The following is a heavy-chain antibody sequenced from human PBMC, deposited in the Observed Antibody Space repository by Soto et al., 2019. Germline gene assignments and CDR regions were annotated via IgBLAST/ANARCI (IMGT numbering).Heavy chain of an antibody. V-gene: IGHV1-2*04. Sequence: ASVKVSCKASGYTFTGYYMHWVRQAPGQGLEWMGWINPNSGGTNYAQKFQGWVTMTRDTSISTAYMELSRPRSDDTAVYYCARDRSRTGYSSSRILKTFDYWGQGTLVTVSS. CDR2: INPNSGGT. CDR1: GYTFTGYY. J-gene: IGHJ4*02. CDR3: ARDRSRTGYSSSRILKTFDY. D-gene: IGHD6-13*01.